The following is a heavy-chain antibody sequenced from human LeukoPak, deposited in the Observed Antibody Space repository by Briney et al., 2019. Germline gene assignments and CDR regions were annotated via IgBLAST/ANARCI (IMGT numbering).Heavy chain of an antibody. J-gene: IGHJ3*02. CDR3: ARRPGSDSSGFRTFDI. Sequence: SETLSLTCTVSGGSISGYYWSWIRQPPGKGLEWIGYIYYSGSTNYNPSLRSRVTISVDTSKNQFSLKLSSVTAADTAVYYCARRPGSDSSGFRTFDIWGQGAMVTVSS. CDR2: IYYSGST. CDR1: GGSISGYY. V-gene: IGHV4-59*01. D-gene: IGHD3-22*01.